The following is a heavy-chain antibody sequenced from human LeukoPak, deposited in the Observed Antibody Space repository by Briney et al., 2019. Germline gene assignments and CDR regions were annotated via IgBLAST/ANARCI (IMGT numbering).Heavy chain of an antibody. CDR1: GFIFRSSW. Sequence: GGSLRLSCAASGFIFRSSWMNWVRQAPGKGLEWVANIKEDGSEKYYVDSVRGRFTISRDNAKNSLYLQMNSLRDEDTAVYYCARSGNQCDYWGQGTLVTVSS. D-gene: IGHD1-1*01. CDR2: IKEDGSEK. CDR3: ARSGNQCDY. J-gene: IGHJ4*02. V-gene: IGHV3-7*02.